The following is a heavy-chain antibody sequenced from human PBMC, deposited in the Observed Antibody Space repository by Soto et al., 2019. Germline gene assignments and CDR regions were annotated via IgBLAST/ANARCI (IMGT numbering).Heavy chain of an antibody. CDR2: IIPIIGIS. J-gene: IGHJ4*02. V-gene: IGHV1-69*08. CDR1: GGTFSSYT. Sequence: QVQLVQSGAEVKKPGSSVKVSCKASGGTFSSYTISWVRQAPGQRLEWMGRIIPIIGISNYAQKFQGRVTITADKATATAYMQLSSLTSEDTAVYYCARDYGAYVEGDYWGQGTLVTVSS. D-gene: IGHD4-17*01. CDR3: ARDYGAYVEGDY.